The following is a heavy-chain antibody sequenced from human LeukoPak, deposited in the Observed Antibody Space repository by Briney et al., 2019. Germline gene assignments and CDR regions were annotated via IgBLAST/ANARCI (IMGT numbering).Heavy chain of an antibody. D-gene: IGHD3-9*01. CDR3: ARGVLRYFDWLYSPNAFDI. V-gene: IGHV1-69*06. J-gene: IGHJ3*02. CDR2: IIPIFGTA. CDR1: GGTFSSYA. Sequence: ASVKVSCKASGGTFSSYAISWVRRAPGQGLEWMGGIIPIFGTANYAQKFQGRVTITADKSTSTAYMELSSLRSEDTAVYYCARGVLRYFDWLYSPNAFDIWGQGTMVTVSS.